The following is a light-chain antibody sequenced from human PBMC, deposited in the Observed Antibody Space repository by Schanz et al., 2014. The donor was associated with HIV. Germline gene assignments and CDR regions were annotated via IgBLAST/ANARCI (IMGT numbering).Light chain of an antibody. CDR3: AGWDDSLNVWV. J-gene: IGLJ3*02. Sequence: QSVLTQPPSASGTPGQRVTISCSGSSSNIKMNAVNWYQHLPGMGPKLLIYATYNRPSGVPDRFSGSGSDTSASLAISGLRSEDEADYYCAGWDDSLNVWVFGGGTKLTVL. V-gene: IGLV1-44*01. CDR1: SSNIKMNA. CDR2: ATY.